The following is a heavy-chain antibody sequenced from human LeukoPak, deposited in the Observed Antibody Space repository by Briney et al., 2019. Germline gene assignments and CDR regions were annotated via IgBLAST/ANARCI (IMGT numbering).Heavy chain of an antibody. J-gene: IGHJ4*02. CDR1: GYTFTGYY. Sequence: GASVKVSCKASGYTFTGYYMHWVRQAPGQGLEWMGWINPNSGGTNYAQKFQGRVTMTRDTSTSTAYMELSRLRSDDTAVYYCARVLGVGATLRSFDYWGQGTLVTVSS. CDR2: INPNSGGT. V-gene: IGHV1-2*02. D-gene: IGHD1-26*01. CDR3: ARVLGVGATLRSFDY.